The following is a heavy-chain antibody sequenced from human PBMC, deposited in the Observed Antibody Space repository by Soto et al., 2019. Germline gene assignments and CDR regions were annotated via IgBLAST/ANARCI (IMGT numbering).Heavy chain of an antibody. CDR3: ARRLRLGELSRGEGVDY. D-gene: IGHD3-16*02. V-gene: IGHV4-39*01. CDR2: IYYSGST. Sequence: SETLSLTCTVSGGSISSSSYYWGWIRQPPGKGLEWIGSIYYSGSTYYNPSLKSRVTISVDTSKNQFSLKLSSVTAADTAVYYCARRLRLGELSRGEGVDYWGQGTLVTVSS. CDR1: GGSISSSSYY. J-gene: IGHJ4*02.